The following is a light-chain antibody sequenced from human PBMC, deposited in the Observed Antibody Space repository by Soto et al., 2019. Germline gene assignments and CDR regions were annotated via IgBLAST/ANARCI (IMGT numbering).Light chain of an antibody. CDR1: QTISSW. CDR2: KAS. J-gene: IGKJ1*01. CDR3: QHYNSYSEA. Sequence: DIQMTQSPSTLSGSVGDRVTITCRASQTISSWLAWYQQKPGKAPKLLIYKASTLKSGVPSRFSGSGSGTEFTLTISSLQPDDFATYYCQHYNSYSEAFGQGTMVDNK. V-gene: IGKV1-5*03.